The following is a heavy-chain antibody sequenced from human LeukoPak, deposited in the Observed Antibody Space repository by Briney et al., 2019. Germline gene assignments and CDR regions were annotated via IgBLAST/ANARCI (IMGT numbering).Heavy chain of an antibody. D-gene: IGHD3-22*01. CDR3: ARGLYYYDSSGYQDFDY. CDR1: GYTFTSYD. CDR2: MNPNSGNT. J-gene: IGHJ4*02. Sequence: ASVKVSCKASGYTFTSYDINWVRQATGQGLEWMGWMNPNSGNTGYAQKFQGRVTTTRNTSISTAYMELSSLRSEDTAVYYCARGLYYYDSSGYQDFDYWGQGTLVTVSS. V-gene: IGHV1-8*01.